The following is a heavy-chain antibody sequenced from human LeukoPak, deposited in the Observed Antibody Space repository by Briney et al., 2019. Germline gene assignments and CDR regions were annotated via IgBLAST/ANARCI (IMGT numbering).Heavy chain of an antibody. CDR3: ARDITIFGVPYFDY. CDR2: ISAYNGNT. Sequence: ASMKVSCKASGYTFTSYGISWVRQAPGQGLEWMGWISAYNGNTNYAQKLQGRVTMTTDTSTSTAYMELRSLRSDDTAVYYCARDITIFGVPYFDYWGQGTLVTVSS. V-gene: IGHV1-18*01. J-gene: IGHJ4*02. CDR1: GYTFTSYG. D-gene: IGHD3-3*01.